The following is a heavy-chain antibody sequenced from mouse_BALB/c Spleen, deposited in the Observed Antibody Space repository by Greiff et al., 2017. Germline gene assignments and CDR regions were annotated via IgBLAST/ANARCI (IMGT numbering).Heavy chain of an antibody. D-gene: IGHD2-14*01. Sequence: QVHVKQPGAELVKPGASVKLSCKASGYTFTSYWMHWVKQRPGQGLEWIGEIDPSDSYTNYNQKFKGKATLTVDKSSSTAYMQLSSLTSEDSAVYYCARGVRYFDYWGQGTTLTVSS. CDR1: GYTFTSYW. CDR3: ARGVRYFDY. V-gene: IGHV1-69*02. CDR2: IDPSDSYT. J-gene: IGHJ2*01.